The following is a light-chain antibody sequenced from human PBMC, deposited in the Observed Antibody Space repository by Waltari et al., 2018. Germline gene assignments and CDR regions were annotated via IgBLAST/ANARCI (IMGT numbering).Light chain of an antibody. CDR2: GAS. J-gene: IGKJ4*01. CDR1: QSVSPF. Sequence: DIQMTQSPSSLSASVGDRVTITCRASQSVSPFLNWYQQKPGRAPKLLIYGASTLQSGVPSRFSGSGSGTDFTLTIDSLQPEDFATYYCQQSDSDLTFGGGTKVESK. CDR3: QQSDSDLT. V-gene: IGKV1-39*01.